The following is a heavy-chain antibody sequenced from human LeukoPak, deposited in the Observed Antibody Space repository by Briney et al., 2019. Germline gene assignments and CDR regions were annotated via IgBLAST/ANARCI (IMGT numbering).Heavy chain of an antibody. Sequence: PGGSLRLSCAAPGFTLGSYEMNWVRQAPGKVLEWDSYIGTITSATYYADSVKGRFTVSRDGAKRSLYLQVSSLRAEDTAVYFCARTVYDLRGQWLVPGFDSWGQGTLVTVSS. CDR3: ARTVYDLRGQWLVPGFDS. CDR2: IGTITSAT. V-gene: IGHV3-48*03. D-gene: IGHD6-19*01. J-gene: IGHJ4*02. CDR1: GFTLGSYE.